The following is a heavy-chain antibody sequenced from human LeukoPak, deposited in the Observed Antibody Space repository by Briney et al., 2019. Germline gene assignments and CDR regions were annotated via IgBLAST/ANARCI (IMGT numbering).Heavy chain of an antibody. CDR1: GYTFTGYY. V-gene: IGHV1-2*02. Sequence: ASVKVSCKASGYTFTGYYMHWVRQAPGQGLEWMGWINPNSGSTNYAQKFQGRVTMTRDTSISTAYMELSRLRSDDTAVYYCARPYDILTGTMDVWGKGTTVTVSS. J-gene: IGHJ6*03. CDR2: INPNSGST. CDR3: ARPYDILTGTMDV. D-gene: IGHD3-9*01.